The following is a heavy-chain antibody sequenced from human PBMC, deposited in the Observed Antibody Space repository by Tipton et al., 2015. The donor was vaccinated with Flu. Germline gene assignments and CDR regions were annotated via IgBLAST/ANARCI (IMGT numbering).Heavy chain of an antibody. Sequence: GSLRLSCAASGFTFSSYEMNWVRQAPGTGLEWVSYISSSGSTIYYADSVKGRFTISRDHTKNSLYLQMNSLRAEDTAVYYCAREGIDSGSSVFDYWGQGTLVTVSS. J-gene: IGHJ4*02. CDR2: ISSSGSTI. CDR1: GFTFSSYE. D-gene: IGHD1-26*01. CDR3: AREGIDSGSSVFDY. V-gene: IGHV3-48*03.